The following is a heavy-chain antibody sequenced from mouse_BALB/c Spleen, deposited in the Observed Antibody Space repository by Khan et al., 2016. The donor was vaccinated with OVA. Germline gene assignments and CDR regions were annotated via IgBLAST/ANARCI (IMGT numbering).Heavy chain of an antibody. D-gene: IGHD1-1*01. CDR1: GYTFTSYW. J-gene: IGHJ4*01. CDR3: ARENYYGRTCYAMDY. CDR2: IAPGSGSA. V-gene: IGHV1S41*01. Sequence: DLVKPGASVKLSCKASGYTFTSYWINWIKQRPGQGIEWIGRIAPGSGSAYYNEMFKDKATLTVDTSSSTAYIQLSSLSSEDSAVYFLARENYYGRTCYAMDYWGQGTSVTVSS.